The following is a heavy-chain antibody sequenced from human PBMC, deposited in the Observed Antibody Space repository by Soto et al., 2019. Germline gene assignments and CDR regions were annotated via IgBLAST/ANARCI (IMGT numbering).Heavy chain of an antibody. CDR3: ARDPPELRFLEWLSRSPSYRYV. J-gene: IGHJ6*03. V-gene: IGHV1-18*01. Sequence: QVQLVQSGAEVKKPGASVKVSCKASGYTFTSYGISWVRQAPGQGLEWMGWISACNGNTNYAQKLQGRVTMTTDTSTSSAYMALRGLRSDDTAVYYCARDPPELRFLEWLSRSPSYRYVSGKGTTVAVAS. D-gene: IGHD3-3*01. CDR2: ISACNGNT. CDR1: GYTFTSYG.